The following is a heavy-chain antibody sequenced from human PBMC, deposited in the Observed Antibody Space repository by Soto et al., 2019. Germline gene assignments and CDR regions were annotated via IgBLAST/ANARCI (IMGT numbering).Heavy chain of an antibody. CDR2: IRSKANSYAT. V-gene: IGHV3-73*01. CDR3: TRRPSGSYSLDY. J-gene: IGHJ4*02. CDR1: GFTFSGSA. Sequence: PGGSLRLSCAASGFTFSGSAMHWVRQASGKGLEWVGRIRSKANSYATAYAASVKGRFTISRDDSKNTAYLQMNSLKTEDTAVYYCTRRPSGSYSLDYWGQGTLVTVSS. D-gene: IGHD1-26*01.